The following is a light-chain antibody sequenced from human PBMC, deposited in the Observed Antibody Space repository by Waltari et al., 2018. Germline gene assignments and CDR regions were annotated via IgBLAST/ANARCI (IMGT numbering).Light chain of an antibody. CDR1: HRLVDRADGNTY. J-gene: IGKJ4*01. CDR3: MQRMEFPLT. Sequence: VVLTQTPLSLPVTLGEPASISFTSSHRLVDRADGNTYLDWFLQKPGQSPQRLIFMVSHRASGVPDRFSGSGSGSDFTLQISRVEADDVGIYYCMQRMEFPLTFGGGTKVEIK. V-gene: IGKV2-40*01. CDR2: MVS.